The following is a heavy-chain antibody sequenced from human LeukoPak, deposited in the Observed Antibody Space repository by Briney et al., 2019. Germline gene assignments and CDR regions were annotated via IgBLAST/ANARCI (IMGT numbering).Heavy chain of an antibody. CDR1: GYTFTNYG. D-gene: IGHD2-15*01. CDR2: VSAYGDNT. Sequence: ASVKVSCKTSGYTFTNYGITWVRQAPGQGLEWMGWVSAYGDNTNYVQKIQGRVTMTTDASTSTAYMELRSLRPDDTAVYYCARDCIGCHGFDYWGQGTLVTVSS. V-gene: IGHV1-18*01. CDR3: ARDCIGCHGFDY. J-gene: IGHJ4*02.